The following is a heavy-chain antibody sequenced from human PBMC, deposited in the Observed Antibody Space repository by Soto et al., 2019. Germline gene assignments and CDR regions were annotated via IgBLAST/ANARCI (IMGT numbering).Heavy chain of an antibody. J-gene: IGHJ4*02. D-gene: IGHD3-10*01. CDR3: TRDSLPYYYGSGSYFFDY. CDR1: GFTFGDYA. CDR2: IRSKAYGGTT. V-gene: IGHV3-49*03. Sequence: GGSLRLSCTASGFTFGDYAMSWFRQAPGKGLEWVGFIRSKAYGGTTEYAASVKGRFTISRDDSKSIAYLQMNSLKTEDTAVYYCTRDSLPYYYGSGSYFFDYWGQGTLVTVS.